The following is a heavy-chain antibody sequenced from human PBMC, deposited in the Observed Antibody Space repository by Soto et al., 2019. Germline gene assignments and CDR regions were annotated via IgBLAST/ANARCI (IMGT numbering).Heavy chain of an antibody. CDR3: ASASPPPGMPLRYFDWLPEDYYYYGMDV. D-gene: IGHD3-9*01. CDR2: IWYDGSNK. V-gene: IGHV3-33*01. CDR1: GFTFSSYG. J-gene: IGHJ6*02. Sequence: QVQLVESGGGVVQPGRSLRLSCAASGFTFSSYGMHWVRQAPGKGLEWVAVIWYDGSNKYYADSVKGRFTISRDNSKNTLYLQMNSLRAEDTAVYYCASASPPPGMPLRYFDWLPEDYYYYGMDVWGQGTTVTVSS.